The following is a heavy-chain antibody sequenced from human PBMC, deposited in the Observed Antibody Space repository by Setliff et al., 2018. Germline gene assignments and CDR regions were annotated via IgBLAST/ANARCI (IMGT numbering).Heavy chain of an antibody. J-gene: IGHJ4*02. CDR3: ARSETCHSTHCSPYDY. CDR2: IDNSSTWI. Sequence: GGSLRLSCAASGLSFTTYTMNWIRQAPGQGLEWVSFIDNSSTWIYYADSVKGRFTIPRDNAENSLYLQMNSLRAEDTAVYYCARSETCHSTHCSPYDYWGQGTPVTVSS. D-gene: IGHD2-2*01. V-gene: IGHV3-21*01. CDR1: GLSFTTYT.